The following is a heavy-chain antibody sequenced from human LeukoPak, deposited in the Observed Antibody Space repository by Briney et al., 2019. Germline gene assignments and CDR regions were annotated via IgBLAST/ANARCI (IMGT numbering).Heavy chain of an antibody. Sequence: AGGSLRLSCAASGFTFDDYAMHWVRHAPGKGLEWVSLISWDGGSTYYADSVKGRFTISRDNSKNSLYLQMNSLRAEDTAVYFCAKSRSGSANWALQIFDNWGQGTLVTVS. D-gene: IGHD1-1*01. V-gene: IGHV3-43D*03. J-gene: IGHJ4*02. CDR2: ISWDGGST. CDR3: AKSRSGSANWALQIFDN. CDR1: GFTFDDYA.